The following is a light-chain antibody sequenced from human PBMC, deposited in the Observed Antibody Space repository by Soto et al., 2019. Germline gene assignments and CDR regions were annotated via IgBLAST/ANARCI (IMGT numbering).Light chain of an antibody. CDR2: EVS. Sequence: QSALTQPASVSGSPGQTITISCTGTSSDVGGYNYLSWYQQHQGKAPKGMIYEVSNRPSGVSNRFSGSKSGNTASLTSSGLQAEDEADYFCSSYTTSGTPVFGGGTKLTVL. J-gene: IGLJ3*02. CDR3: SSYTTSGTPV. V-gene: IGLV2-14*01. CDR1: SSDVGGYNY.